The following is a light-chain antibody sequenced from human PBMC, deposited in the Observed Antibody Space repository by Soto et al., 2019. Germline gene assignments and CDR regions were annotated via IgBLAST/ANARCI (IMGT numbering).Light chain of an antibody. CDR1: QSVSTN. J-gene: IGKJ2*01. Sequence: EIVMTQSPATLSLSPGDRATLSCRASQSVSTNLAWYQQKPGQAPRRLIFGASTRATGNPARFSGGGSGTEFTLTISSLQSEDFAVYYCQQYNNWPPYTFGQGTKLEIK. CDR3: QQYNNWPPYT. V-gene: IGKV3-15*01. CDR2: GAS.